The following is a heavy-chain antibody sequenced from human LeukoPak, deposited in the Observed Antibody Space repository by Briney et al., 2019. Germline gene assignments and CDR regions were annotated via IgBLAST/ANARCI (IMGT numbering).Heavy chain of an antibody. Sequence: ASVKVSCKASGYTFTGYYMHWVRQAPGQGLEWMGRTNPNSGGTNYAQKFQGRVTMTRDTSISTAYMELSRLRSDDTAVYYCARDDNWNQFDYWGQGTLVTVSS. CDR1: GYTFTGYY. J-gene: IGHJ4*02. CDR2: TNPNSGGT. D-gene: IGHD1-20*01. CDR3: ARDDNWNQFDY. V-gene: IGHV1-2*06.